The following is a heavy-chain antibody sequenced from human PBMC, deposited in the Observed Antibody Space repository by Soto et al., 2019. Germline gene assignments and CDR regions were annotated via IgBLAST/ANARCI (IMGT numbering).Heavy chain of an antibody. V-gene: IGHV3-48*01. CDR3: ARAVPDIVVVVAATRAFDI. CDR2: IISSSSTI. J-gene: IGHJ3*02. D-gene: IGHD2-15*01. Sequence: GGSLRLSCAASGFTFSSYSMNWVRQAPGKGLEWVSYIISSSSTIYYSDSVKGRFTISRDNAKNSLFLQMNSLRAEDTAVFYCARAVPDIVVVVAATRAFDIWGQGTMVTVSS. CDR1: GFTFSSYS.